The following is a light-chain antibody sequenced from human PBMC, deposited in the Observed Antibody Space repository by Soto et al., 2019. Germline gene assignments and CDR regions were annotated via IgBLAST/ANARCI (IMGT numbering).Light chain of an antibody. J-gene: IGKJ3*01. CDR3: QQGVT. V-gene: IGKV1-5*03. CDR2: KAS. Sequence: DILMTQSPSTLSASVGDRVTITCRASQSISSWLAWYQQKPGKAPKLLIYKASSLESGVTSRFSASISGTEFTLTTSSLQPDDFATYYCQQGVTFGPGTKVDIK. CDR1: QSISSW.